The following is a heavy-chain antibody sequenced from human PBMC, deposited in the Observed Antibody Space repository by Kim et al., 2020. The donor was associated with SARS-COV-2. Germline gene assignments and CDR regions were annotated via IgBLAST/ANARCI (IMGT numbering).Heavy chain of an antibody. CDR1: GFTFRSYG. D-gene: IGHD2-15*01. CDR3: ARRYCXGGRCXAWYFXL. J-gene: IGHJ2*01. V-gene: IGHV3-33*07. CDR2: IWNDGSNK. Sequence: GGSLRLSCAASGFTFRSYGMYWVRQAPGKGLEWVAVIWNDGSNKYYADSVKGRFTISRDNSKNTXYLQMNSLRPEDTAVYYCARRYCXGGRCXAWYFXLWGXXTLVTVSS.